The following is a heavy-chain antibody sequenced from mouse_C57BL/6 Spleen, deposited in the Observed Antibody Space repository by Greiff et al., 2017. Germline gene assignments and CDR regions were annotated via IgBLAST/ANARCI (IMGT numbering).Heavy chain of an antibody. CDR3: AREGLRRDGFDY. J-gene: IGHJ2*01. CDR2: ISYDGSN. V-gene: IGHV3-6*01. D-gene: IGHD2-4*01. CDR1: GYSITSGYY. Sequence: DVKLQESGPGLVKPSQSLSLTCSVTGYSITSGYYWNWIRQLPGNKLEWMGYISYDGSNNYNPSLKNRISITRDTSKNQFFLKLNSVTTEDTATYYCAREGLRRDGFDYWGQGTTLTVSS.